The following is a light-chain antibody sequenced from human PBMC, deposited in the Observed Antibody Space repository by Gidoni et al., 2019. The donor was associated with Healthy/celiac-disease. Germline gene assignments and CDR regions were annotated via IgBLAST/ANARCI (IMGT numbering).Light chain of an antibody. Sequence: QSALTQPASVSGSPGQSITSSCTGTISDVGGYNYVSWYQQHPGTAPKPMIYEVSNRPSGVSNRFSGSKSGNTASLTISGLQAEDEPDYYCSSYTSSSTVVFGGGTKLTVL. CDR2: EVS. V-gene: IGLV2-14*01. J-gene: IGLJ3*02. CDR3: SSYTSSSTVV. CDR1: ISDVGGYNY.